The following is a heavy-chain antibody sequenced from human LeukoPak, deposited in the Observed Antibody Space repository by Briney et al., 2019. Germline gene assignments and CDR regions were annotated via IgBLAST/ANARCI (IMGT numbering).Heavy chain of an antibody. CDR2: IYFTGRP. Sequence: PSETLSLTCTVSGGSISTYYWSWIRLPPGKGLEWIAYIYFTGRPQYNPSLKNRVTISVDTSKNQFSLRLSSVTPADTAVYYCARGGYDSDFDYWGQGTLVTVSS. CDR1: GGSISTYY. D-gene: IGHD3-3*01. V-gene: IGHV4-59*01. J-gene: IGHJ4*02. CDR3: ARGGYDSDFDY.